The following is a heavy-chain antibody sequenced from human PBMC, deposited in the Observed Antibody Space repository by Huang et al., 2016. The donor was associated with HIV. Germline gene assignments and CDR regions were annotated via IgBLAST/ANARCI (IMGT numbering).Heavy chain of an antibody. V-gene: IGHV3-30*02. Sequence: QVQLVESGGGVVQPGGSLRLSCATSGFTFSSYGMHWVRQDPGLGLEWVAFIKYDGTKKYYADSVKGRFNISRDNSKNMLHLQMNNLRVEDTAAYFCAKVTLGFDYWGQGTWVTVSS. CDR1: GFTFSSYG. J-gene: IGHJ4*02. CDR2: IKYDGTKK. CDR3: AKVTLGFDY. D-gene: IGHD2-15*01.